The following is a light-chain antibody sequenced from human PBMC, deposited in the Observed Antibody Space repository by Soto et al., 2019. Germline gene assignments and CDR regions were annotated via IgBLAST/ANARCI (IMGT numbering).Light chain of an antibody. CDR3: HQRQSWPRT. CDR2: QTS. Sequence: EIVLTQSASTLSSVPGGGCALSFRASQYINTRLAWYQHRPGQSPRLLIYQTSLRAAGIPARFSASGSGTDFTLTISDVQPEDFALYYCHQRQSWPRTFGQGTKVDIK. CDR1: QYINTR. V-gene: IGKV3-11*01. J-gene: IGKJ1*01.